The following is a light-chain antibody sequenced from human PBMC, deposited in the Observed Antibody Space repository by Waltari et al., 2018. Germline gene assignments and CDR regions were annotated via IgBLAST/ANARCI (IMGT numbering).Light chain of an antibody. Sequence: SALTQPASVSGSLGQSITFSCTGTSSDVGGYNYVAWYQQHPGKAPKLMIHDVSNRPSWVPIRFSGSKSGNPASLTISVLQADDEADYSLISYSSATPGNVVIGGGTKLTVL. CDR1: SSDVGGYNY. CDR2: DVS. CDR3: ISYSSATPGNVV. V-gene: IGLV2-14*01. J-gene: IGLJ2*01.